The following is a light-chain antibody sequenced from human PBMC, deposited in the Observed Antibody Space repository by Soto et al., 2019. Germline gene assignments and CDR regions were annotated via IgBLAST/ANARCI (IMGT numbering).Light chain of an antibody. CDR3: VLYMGSGIWV. Sequence: QTVVTPEPSFSVSPGKTVTLTCGLSCCSVSTNYYPTWYQQTPCQAPRTLIYNTNTPSSGVPDRFSGSIRGNKAALTITGAQADDESDYYCVLYMGSGIWVFGGGTKLTVL. CDR2: NTN. V-gene: IGLV8-61*01. CDR1: CCSVSTNYY. J-gene: IGLJ3*02.